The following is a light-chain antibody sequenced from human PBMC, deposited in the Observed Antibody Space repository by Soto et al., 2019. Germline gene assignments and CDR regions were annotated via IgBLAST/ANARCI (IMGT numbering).Light chain of an antibody. Sequence: QSALTQPDSVSGSPGQSITISCTGTSSDVGGYTYVSWYQQHPLKAPKLLIYDVTNRPSGVSDRFSGSKSGNTASLTISGLQAEDEADYYCSSYTISSPTYVFGTGTK. CDR1: SSDVGGYTY. CDR3: SSYTISSPTYV. J-gene: IGLJ1*01. V-gene: IGLV2-14*01. CDR2: DVT.